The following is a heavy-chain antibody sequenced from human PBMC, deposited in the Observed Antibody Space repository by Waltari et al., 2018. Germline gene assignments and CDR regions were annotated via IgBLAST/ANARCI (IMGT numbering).Heavy chain of an antibody. J-gene: IGHJ4*02. CDR1: GYTFTSYG. D-gene: IGHD2-15*01. Sequence: QVQLVQSGAEVKKPGASVKVSCKASGYTFTSYGISWVRQAPGQGLEWMGWISAYNGNTNYAQKFQGRVTMTRNTSISTAYMELSSLRSEDTAVYYCARGIPDCSGGSCYSGFGYWGQGTLVTVSS. V-gene: IGHV1-18*01. CDR3: ARGIPDCSGGSCYSGFGY. CDR2: ISAYNGNT.